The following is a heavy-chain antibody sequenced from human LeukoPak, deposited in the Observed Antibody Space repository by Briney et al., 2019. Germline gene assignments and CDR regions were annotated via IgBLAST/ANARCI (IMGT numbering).Heavy chain of an antibody. CDR2: IRYDGSNK. J-gene: IGHJ4*02. CDR1: GFTFSSYG. D-gene: IGHD6-6*01. CDR3: AKDRIAARPTYDY. V-gene: IGHV3-30*02. Sequence: GGSLRLSCAASGFTFSSYGIHWVRLAPGKGLEWVAFIRYDGSNKYYADSVKGRLPISRDNSKNTLYLQMNSPRAEDTAVYYCAKDRIAARPTYDYWGQGTLVTVSS.